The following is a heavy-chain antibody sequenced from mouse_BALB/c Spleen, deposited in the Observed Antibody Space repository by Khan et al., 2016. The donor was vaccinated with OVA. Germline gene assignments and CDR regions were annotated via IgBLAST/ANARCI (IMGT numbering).Heavy chain of an antibody. Sequence: EVELVESGGGLVQPGGSRKLSCAASGFTFSDYGMAWVRQDPGKGPEWVAFISDLAYTIYYADTVTGRFTISRENAKNTLYLEMSSLRSEDTAIYYCARGGGTAPFAYWGLGTLVTVSA. CDR1: GFTFSDYG. J-gene: IGHJ3*01. CDR3: ARGGGTAPFAY. D-gene: IGHD1-2*01. CDR2: ISDLAYTI. V-gene: IGHV5-15*02.